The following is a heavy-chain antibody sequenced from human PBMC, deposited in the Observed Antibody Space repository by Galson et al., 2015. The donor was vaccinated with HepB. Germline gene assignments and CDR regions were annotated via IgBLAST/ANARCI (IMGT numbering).Heavy chain of an antibody. D-gene: IGHD2-15*01. CDR2: INTYDNST. J-gene: IGHJ5*02. Sequence: SVKVSCKASGYTFSSYSIAWVRQAPGQGLEWMGCINTYDNSTNYAQKLQGRVTMTTETSTTTAYMELRSLRSDDTAVYYCARGALVAVVNANLNNWFDPWGQGTLVTVSS. CDR1: GYTFSSYS. V-gene: IGHV1-18*01. CDR3: ARGALVAVVNANLNNWFDP.